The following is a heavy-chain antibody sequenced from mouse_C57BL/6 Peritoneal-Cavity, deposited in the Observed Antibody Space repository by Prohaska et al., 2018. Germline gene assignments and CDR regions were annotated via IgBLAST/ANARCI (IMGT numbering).Heavy chain of an antibody. D-gene: IGHD1-1*01. Sequence: GKGLEWLGVIWRGGSTDYNAAFMSRLSITKDNSKSQVFFKMNSLQDDDTAIYYCAKESYYGSSPYGYFDVRGTETTVTVPS. CDR2: IWRGGST. CDR3: AKESYYGSSPYGYFDV. V-gene: IGHV2-5*01. J-gene: IGHJ1*03.